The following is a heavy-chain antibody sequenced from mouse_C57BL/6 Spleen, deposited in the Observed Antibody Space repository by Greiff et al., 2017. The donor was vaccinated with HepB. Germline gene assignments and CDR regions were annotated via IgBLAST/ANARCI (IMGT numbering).Heavy chain of an antibody. D-gene: IGHD1-1*01. CDR2: ISGGGGNT. Sequence: EVQRVESGGGLVKPGGSLKLSCAASGFTFSSYTMSWVRQTPEKRLEWVATISGGGGNTYYPDSVKGRFTISRDNAKNTLYLQMSSLRSEDTALYYCARHGGSSPYYYAMDYWGQGTSVTVSS. CDR3: ARHGGSSPYYYAMDY. CDR1: GFTFSSYT. J-gene: IGHJ4*01. V-gene: IGHV5-9*01.